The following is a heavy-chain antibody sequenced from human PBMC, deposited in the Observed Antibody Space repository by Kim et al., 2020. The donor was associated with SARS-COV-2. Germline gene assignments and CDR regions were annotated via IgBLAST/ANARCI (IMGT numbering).Heavy chain of an antibody. CDR1: GFPLSTSGLG. CDR2: IYWDDDK. CDR3: AHSRQPRCLDV. D-gene: IGHD2-2*01. V-gene: IGHV2-5*02. J-gene: IGHJ6*02. Sequence: SGPTLVNPTQALTLTCTFSGFPLSTSGLGVGWIRQPPGKALEWLALIYWDDDKRYSPSLRGRLTITKETSKNQVVLTMTNMDPVDTATYYCAHSRQPRCLDVWGQGTTVTVSS.